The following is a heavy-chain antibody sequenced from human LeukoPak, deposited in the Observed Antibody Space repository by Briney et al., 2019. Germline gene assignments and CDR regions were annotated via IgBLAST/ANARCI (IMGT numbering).Heavy chain of an antibody. CDR1: GFTFRSHE. J-gene: IGHJ4*02. CDR3: ARASYNSDWYFDR. D-gene: IGHD6-19*01. Sequence: PGGSLRLSCAVSGFTFRSHEMNWVRQAPGKGLEWISYISTSGSIIYYADSVKGRFTISRGNARNSLFLQMGSLKVEDTAVYYCARASYNSDWYFDRWGQGTLVTVSS. CDR2: ISTSGSII. V-gene: IGHV3-48*03.